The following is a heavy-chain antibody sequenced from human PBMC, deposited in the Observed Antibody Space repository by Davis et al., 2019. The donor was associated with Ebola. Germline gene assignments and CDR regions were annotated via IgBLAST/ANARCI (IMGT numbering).Heavy chain of an antibody. CDR1: GGTFSSYA. CDR2: IIPILGIA. D-gene: IGHD2-15*01. J-gene: IGHJ6*02. CDR3: ARGGCSGGSCYSLYYYYYGMDV. Sequence: SVKVSCKASGGTFSSYAISWVRQAPGQGLEWMGRIIPILGIANYAQKFQGRVTLTADKSTSTAYMELSSLRSEDTAVYYCARGGCSGGSCYSLYYYYYGMDVWGQGTTVTVSS. V-gene: IGHV1-69*04.